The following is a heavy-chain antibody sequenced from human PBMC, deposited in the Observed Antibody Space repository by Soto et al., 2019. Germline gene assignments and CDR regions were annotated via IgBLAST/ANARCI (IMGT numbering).Heavy chain of an antibody. J-gene: IGHJ4*02. V-gene: IGHV3-23*01. D-gene: IGHD6-13*01. CDR1: GFTFSSYA. CDR3: AKDKAVAGTGGGYFDY. Sequence: EVQLLESGGGLVQPGGSLRLSCAASGFTFSSYAMSWVRQAPGKGLEWVSAISGSGGSTYYADSVKGRFTISRDNSKNTLYLQMNSLRAEDTAVYYCAKDKAVAGTGGGYFDYRGQGTLVTVSS. CDR2: ISGSGGST.